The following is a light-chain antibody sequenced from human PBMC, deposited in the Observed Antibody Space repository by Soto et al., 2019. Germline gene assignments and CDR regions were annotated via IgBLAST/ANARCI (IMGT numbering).Light chain of an antibody. V-gene: IGLV2-14*01. CDR2: DVR. CDR1: SSDVGGYNY. J-gene: IGLJ6*01. CDR3: TSYTSSSTLYV. Sequence: QSVLTQPASVSGSPGQSITISCTGTSSDVGGYNYVSWYQQHPGKAPKLMIYDVRNRASGASNRFSGSKSGNTASLTISGLQADDEADYYCTSYTSSSTLYVFGTGTQLTVL.